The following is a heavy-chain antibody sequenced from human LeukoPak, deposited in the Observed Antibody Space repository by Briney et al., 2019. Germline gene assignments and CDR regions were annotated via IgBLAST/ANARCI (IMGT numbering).Heavy chain of an antibody. D-gene: IGHD5-18*01. CDR2: IWYDGSNK. J-gene: IGHJ4*02. CDR1: GFTFSSYG. V-gene: IGHV3-33*01. Sequence: GGSLRLSCAASGFTFSSYGVHWVRQAPGKGLEWVALIWYDGSNKYYADSVKGRFTISRDNSKNTVYLQMNSLRDEDTAVYYCARGRQLWLADYWGQGTLVTVSS. CDR3: ARGRQLWLADY.